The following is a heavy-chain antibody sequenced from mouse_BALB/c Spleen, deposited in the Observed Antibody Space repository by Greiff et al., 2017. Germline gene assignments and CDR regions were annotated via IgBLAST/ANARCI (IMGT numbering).Heavy chain of an antibody. D-gene: IGHD2-10*02. CDR1: GYSFTSCYF. CDR2: ISYDGSN. Sequence: EVQLQQSGPGLVKPSQSLSLSCSVSGYSFTSCYFCYWIRQFPGNILEWMGYISYDGSNNYNQSLKKRISITRDTSTNQFFLKLNSVTTEDTATYYCARDEYGNFYFDYWGQGTTLTVSS. J-gene: IGHJ2*01. CDR3: ARDEYGNFYFDY. V-gene: IGHV3-6*02.